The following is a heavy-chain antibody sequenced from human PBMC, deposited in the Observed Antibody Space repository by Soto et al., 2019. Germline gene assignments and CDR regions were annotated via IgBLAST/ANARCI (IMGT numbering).Heavy chain of an antibody. CDR1: GYTFTGYY. V-gene: IGHV1-2*04. CDR2: INPNIGGT. CDR3: ARDIVGGRLDAFDI. D-gene: IGHD1-26*01. J-gene: IGHJ3*02. Sequence: ASVKVSCKTSGYTFTGYYMHRVRQAPGQGLEWMGWINPNIGGTNYAQKFQGWVTMTRDTSISTAYMELSRLRSDDTAVYYCARDIVGGRLDAFDIWGQGTMVTVSS.